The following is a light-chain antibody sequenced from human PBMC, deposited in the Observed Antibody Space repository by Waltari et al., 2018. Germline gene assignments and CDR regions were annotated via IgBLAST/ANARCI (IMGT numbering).Light chain of an antibody. CDR1: SGYIVSNY. CDR2: EDN. CDR3: QSFDSSNIV. Sequence: NFMLTQPHSVSESPGKTVTISCTGSSGYIVSNYVQWYQQRPGRAPTVVIFEDNHRPSGVPDRFSCSIDSSSNSASLTISGLETEDEADYYCQSFDSSNIVFGGGTKLTVL. J-gene: IGLJ2*01. V-gene: IGLV6-57*02.